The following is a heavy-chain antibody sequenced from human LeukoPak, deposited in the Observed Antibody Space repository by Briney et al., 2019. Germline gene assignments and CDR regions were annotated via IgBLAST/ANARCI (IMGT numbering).Heavy chain of an antibody. CDR1: GFTFSSYD. CDR2: IGTAGDT. J-gene: IGHJ4*02. CDR3: ARGIRCSGGSCYSLDY. V-gene: IGHV3-13*01. D-gene: IGHD2-15*01. Sequence: GGSLRLSCAASGFTFSSYDMHWVRQATGKGLEWVSAIGTAGDTYYPGSAKGRFTISRENAKNSLYLQMNSLRAGDTAVYYCARGIRCSGGSCYSLDYWGQGTLVTVSS.